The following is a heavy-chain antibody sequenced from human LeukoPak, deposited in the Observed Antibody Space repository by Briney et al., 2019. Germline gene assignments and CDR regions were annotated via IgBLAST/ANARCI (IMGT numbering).Heavy chain of an antibody. V-gene: IGHV3-53*01. CDR3: ARGDGYNFFDC. CDR2: FYVGGAT. J-gene: IGHJ4*02. CDR1: GFSVTNNY. D-gene: IGHD5-24*01. Sequence: PGGSLRLSCAVSGFSVTNNYMSWVRQAPGKGLEWVSVFYVGGATYYADSVKGRFTISRDNSENTQYLQMKSLRAEDTAVYYCARGDGYNFFDCWGQGTLVTVSS.